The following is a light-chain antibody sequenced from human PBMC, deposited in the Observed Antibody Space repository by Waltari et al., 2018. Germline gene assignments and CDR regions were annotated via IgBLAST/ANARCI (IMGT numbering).Light chain of an antibody. Sequence: DIQMTQSPSPLSASVGDRVTITCRTSQNINRFLKWYKHKPGEAPKLLIYTASSMQGGVPSRFSGSGSGTEFSLTISSLQPEDFATYYCPQSYSIPFTFGQGTKVEIK. V-gene: IGKV1-39*01. CDR2: TAS. J-gene: IGKJ2*01. CDR3: PQSYSIPFT. CDR1: QNINRF.